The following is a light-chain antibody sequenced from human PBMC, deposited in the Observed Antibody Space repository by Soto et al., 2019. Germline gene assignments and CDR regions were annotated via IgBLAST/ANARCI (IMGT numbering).Light chain of an antibody. CDR3: QSYDSSLSGSV. CDR2: GNN. V-gene: IGLV1-40*01. J-gene: IGLJ3*02. CDR1: SSNIGAGYD. Sequence: QSVLTQPPSVSGAPGQRVTISCTGSSSNIGAGYDVHWYQQLPGTAPKLLIYGNNNRPSGVPDRFSGSKSGPSASLAITGLQAEDEADYYCQSYDSSLSGSVFGGVTTQTVL.